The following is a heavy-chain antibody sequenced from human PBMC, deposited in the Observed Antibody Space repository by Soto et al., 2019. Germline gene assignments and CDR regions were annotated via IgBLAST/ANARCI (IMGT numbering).Heavy chain of an antibody. CDR2: ISGSGGST. V-gene: IGHV3-23*01. D-gene: IGHD2-8*01. Sequence: GGSLRLSCAASGFTFSSYAMSWVRQAPGKGLEWVSAISGSGGSTYYADSVKGRFTISRDNSKNTLYLQMNSLRAEDTAVYYCAKPQSNGVCYTCAFDIWGQGTMVTVSS. J-gene: IGHJ3*02. CDR3: AKPQSNGVCYTCAFDI. CDR1: GFTFSSYA.